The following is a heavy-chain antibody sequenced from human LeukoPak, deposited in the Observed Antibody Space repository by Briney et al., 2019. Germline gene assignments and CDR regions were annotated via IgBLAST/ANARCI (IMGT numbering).Heavy chain of an antibody. CDR2: INHSGST. J-gene: IGHJ4*02. Sequence: NPSETLSLTCAVYGESFSGYFWSWIRQPPGKGLEGIGDINHSGSTNYNPSLKSRVTISVDTSKNQFSLNLSSMTAADTAVYYCARPIRNWGQGTLVIVSS. CDR3: ARPIRN. V-gene: IGHV4-34*01. CDR1: GESFSGYF.